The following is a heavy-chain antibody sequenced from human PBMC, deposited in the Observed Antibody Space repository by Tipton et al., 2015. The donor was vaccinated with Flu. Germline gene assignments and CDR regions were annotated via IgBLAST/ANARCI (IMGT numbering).Heavy chain of an antibody. CDR2: IYLSGST. D-gene: IGHD3-10*02. CDR1: GGAISSSNYY. CDR3: AREGYHVSRGSLHSFDY. J-gene: IGHJ4*02. V-gene: IGHV4-39*07. Sequence: QVQLVQSGPEVKPSETLSLTCTVSGGAISSSNYYWGWIRQPPGKGLEWIGSIYLSGSTKYNSSLKSRVTMSVDTSKNQFSLKLRSVTAADTAVYYCAREGYHVSRGSLHSFDYWGQGTLVTVSS.